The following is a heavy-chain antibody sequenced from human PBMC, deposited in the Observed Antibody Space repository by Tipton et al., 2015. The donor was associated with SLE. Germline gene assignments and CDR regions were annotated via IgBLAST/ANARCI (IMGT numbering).Heavy chain of an antibody. J-gene: IGHJ2*01. CDR1: GGSFNGYL. CDR3: TRLKETIRVCHFVCYFDL. Sequence: TLSLTCAVYGGSFNGYLWSWIRQPPGKGLEWIGEIDHSGRTKYNPSFKSRVTISLDTSKNQFSLNLTSVTAADTSVYYCTRLKETIRVCHFVCYFDLWGRGTLVAISS. V-gene: IGHV4-34*01. D-gene: IGHD3-3*01. CDR2: IDHSGRT.